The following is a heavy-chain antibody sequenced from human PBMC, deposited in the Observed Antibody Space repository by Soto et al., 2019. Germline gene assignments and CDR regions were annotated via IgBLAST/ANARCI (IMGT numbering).Heavy chain of an antibody. Sequence: GESLKISCASSGFTFSSYGMHWVRQAPGKGREWVAVISYDGSNKYYADSVKGRFTISRDNSKNTLYLQMNSLRAEDTAVYYCAYGWGYYEGSGSKEFDYWGQGTRVTDS. CDR3: AYGWGYYEGSGSKEFDY. V-gene: IGHV3-30*03. D-gene: IGHD3-22*01. CDR2: ISYDGSNK. CDR1: GFTFSSYG. J-gene: IGHJ4*02.